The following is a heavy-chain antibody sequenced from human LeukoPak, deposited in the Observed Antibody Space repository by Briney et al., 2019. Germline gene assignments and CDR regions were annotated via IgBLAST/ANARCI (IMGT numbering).Heavy chain of an antibody. V-gene: IGHV1-69*04. D-gene: IGHD6-6*01. Sequence: SVKVSCKASGGTFSSYAISWVRQAPGQGLEWMGRIIPIFGIANYAQKFQGRVTITADKSTSTAYMELSSLRSEDTAVYYCAGEGIAARNWFDPWGQGTLVTVSS. CDR2: IIPIFGIA. CDR3: AGEGIAARNWFDP. J-gene: IGHJ5*02. CDR1: GGTFSSYA.